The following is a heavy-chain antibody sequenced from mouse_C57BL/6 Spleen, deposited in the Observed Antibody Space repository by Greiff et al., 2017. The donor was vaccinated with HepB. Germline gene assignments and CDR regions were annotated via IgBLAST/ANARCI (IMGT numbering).Heavy chain of an antibody. J-gene: IGHJ3*01. CDR1: GFTFSSYA. CDR2: ISDGGSYT. D-gene: IGHD2-2*01. V-gene: IGHV5-4*01. CDR3: ARDYYGYAGFAY. Sequence: EVKVEESGGGLVKPGGCLKLSCAASGFTFSSYAMSWVRQTPEKRLEWVATISDGGSYTYYPDNVKGRFTISRDNAKNNLYLQMSHLKSEDTAMYYCARDYYGYAGFAYWGQGTLVTVSA.